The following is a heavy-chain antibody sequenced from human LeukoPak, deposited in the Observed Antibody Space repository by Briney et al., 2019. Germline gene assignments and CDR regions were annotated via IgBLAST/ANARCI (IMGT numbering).Heavy chain of an antibody. J-gene: IGHJ3*02. Sequence: TSVKVSCKASGFTFTSSAVQWVRQARGQRLEWMGWINPNSGGTNYAQKFQGRVTMTRDTSISTAYMELSRLRSDDTAVYYCARLVSSLGFGELSIWGQGTMVTVSS. CDR2: INPNSGGT. V-gene: IGHV1-2*02. D-gene: IGHD3-10*01. CDR1: GFTFTSSA. CDR3: ARLVSSLGFGELSI.